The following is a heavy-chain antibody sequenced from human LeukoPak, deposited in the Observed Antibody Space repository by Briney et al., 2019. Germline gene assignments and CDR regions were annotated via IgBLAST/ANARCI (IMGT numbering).Heavy chain of an antibody. V-gene: IGHV3-53*01. D-gene: IGHD3-9*01. CDR3: ASAGLTGYYKAYDY. J-gene: IGHJ4*02. CDR2: IYSGGRT. CDR1: GFTVSSNY. Sequence: GGSLRLSCAASGFTVSSNYMSWVRQAPGKGLEWVSVIYSGGRTYYADSVKGRFTISRDNSKNTLYLQMNSLRAEDTAVYYCASAGLTGYYKAYDYWGQGTLVTVSS.